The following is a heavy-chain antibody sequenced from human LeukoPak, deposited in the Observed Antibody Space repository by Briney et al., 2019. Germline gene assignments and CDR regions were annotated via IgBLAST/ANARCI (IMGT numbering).Heavy chain of an antibody. D-gene: IGHD4-23*01. CDR3: ARESAGGNSEVDY. J-gene: IGHJ4*02. CDR2: IYHSGST. V-gene: IGHV4-38-2*02. Sequence: XXPPPGKXLEWIGSIYHSGSTYYHPSLKSRVTISVDTSKNQFSLKLSSVTAADTAVYYCARESAGGNSEVDYXXQGXL.